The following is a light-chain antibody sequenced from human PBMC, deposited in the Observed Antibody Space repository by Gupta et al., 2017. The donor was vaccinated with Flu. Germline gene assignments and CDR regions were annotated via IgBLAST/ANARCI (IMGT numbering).Light chain of an antibody. CDR1: SSDVGGYNY. Sequence: QSALTQPASVSGSPGQSITISCTGTSSDVGGYNYVSWYQQHPGKAPKLMIYEVSNRPSGVSHRFSGSKSGNTASLTIPGLQAEDEADYYGSSYTSSSTLPFVFVTGTKVTVL. CDR2: EVS. J-gene: IGLJ1*01. CDR3: SSYTSSSTLPFV. V-gene: IGLV2-14*01.